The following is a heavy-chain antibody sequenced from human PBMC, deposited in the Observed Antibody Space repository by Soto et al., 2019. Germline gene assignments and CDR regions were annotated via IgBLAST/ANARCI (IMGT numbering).Heavy chain of an antibody. V-gene: IGHV3-30-3*01. CDR1: GFTFSSYA. CDR3: GRCTSTSCHLGSDY. D-gene: IGHD2-2*01. Sequence: QVLLVDSGGGVVQPGRSLRFSRAASGFTFSSYAMNWVRQAPGKGLEWVALISHDGINKYYADSVRGRFTISRDSSTNTLYLQMNSLRAADTAVYYCGRCTSTSCHLGSDYWGQGTLVTVSS. CDR2: ISHDGINK. J-gene: IGHJ4*02.